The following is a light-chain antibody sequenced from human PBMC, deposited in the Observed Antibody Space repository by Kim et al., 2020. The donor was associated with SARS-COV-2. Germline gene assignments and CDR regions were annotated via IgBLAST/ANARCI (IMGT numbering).Light chain of an antibody. Sequence: LSPGESAALSCRASQSFRSSYLAWYQQKPGQAPRLLIYGASSRATGIPDRFSGSGSGTDFTLTISRLEPEDFAVYYCQQYGSSPYTFGQGTKLEI. J-gene: IGKJ2*01. CDR1: QSFRSSY. CDR3: QQYGSSPYT. V-gene: IGKV3-20*01. CDR2: GAS.